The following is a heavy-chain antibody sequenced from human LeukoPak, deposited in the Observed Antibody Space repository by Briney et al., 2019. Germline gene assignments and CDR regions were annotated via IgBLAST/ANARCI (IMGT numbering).Heavy chain of an antibody. CDR3: AREENYDFWSGYYYY. D-gene: IGHD3-3*01. V-gene: IGHV3-48*03. J-gene: IGHJ4*02. CDR1: GFTFSSYE. CDR2: IISSGSTV. Sequence: PGGDLRLSCAASGFTFSSYEMNWVRQAPGKGLEWVSYIISSGSTVYSADSVKGRFSISRDNAKNSLVLQMNSLRAEDTAVYYCAREENYDFWSGYYYYWGQGTLVTVSS.